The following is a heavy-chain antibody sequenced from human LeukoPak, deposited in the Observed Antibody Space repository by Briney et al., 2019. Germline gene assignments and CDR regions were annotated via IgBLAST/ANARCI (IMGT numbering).Heavy chain of an antibody. J-gene: IGHJ6*02. V-gene: IGHV3-11*06. CDR3: ARVLSSSWGAYYYYGMDV. D-gene: IGHD6-13*01. Sequence: GGSLRLSCAASGFTFSDYYMSWIRQAPGKGLEWVSYISRRSSYTKYADSVEGRLTISRDNAKNSLYLQMNSLRAEDTAVYYCARVLSSSWGAYYYYGMDVWGQGTTVTVSS. CDR2: ISRRSSYT. CDR1: GFTFSDYY.